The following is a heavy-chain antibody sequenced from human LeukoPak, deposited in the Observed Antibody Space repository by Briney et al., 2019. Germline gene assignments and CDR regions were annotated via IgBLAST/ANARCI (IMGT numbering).Heavy chain of an antibody. CDR3: AGSEGIAVAGTSNY. Sequence: PGGSLRLSCAASGFTVSSNYMSWVRQAPGKGLEWVSVIYSGGSTYYADSVKGRFTISRDNSKNTLYLQMNSLRAEDTAVYYCAGSEGIAVAGTSNYWGQGTLVTVSS. CDR2: IYSGGST. D-gene: IGHD6-19*01. CDR1: GFTVSSNY. V-gene: IGHV3-66*01. J-gene: IGHJ4*02.